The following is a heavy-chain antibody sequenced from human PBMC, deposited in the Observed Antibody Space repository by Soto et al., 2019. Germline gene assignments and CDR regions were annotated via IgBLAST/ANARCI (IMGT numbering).Heavy chain of an antibody. CDR1: GFTFDDYA. D-gene: IGHD3-10*01. CDR3: AKDTDPHQGGVFDY. V-gene: IGHV3-9*01. CDR2: ISWNSGSI. J-gene: IGHJ4*02. Sequence: EVQLVESGGGLVQPGRSLRLSCAASGFTFDDYAMHWVRQAPGKGLEWVSGISWNSGSIGYADSVKGRFTISRDNAKNSLYLQMNSLRAEDTALYYCAKDTDPHQGGVFDYWGQGTLVTVSS.